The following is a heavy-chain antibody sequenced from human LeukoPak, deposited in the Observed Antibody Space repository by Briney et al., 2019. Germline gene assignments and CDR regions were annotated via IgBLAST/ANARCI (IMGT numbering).Heavy chain of an antibody. CDR3: ARLVPEWNGEGYAFDI. V-gene: IGHV4-39*07. CDR1: GGSISGSNYY. Sequence: SETLSLTCTVSGGSISGSNYYWGWIRQPPGKGLEWIGSIYYTGRTNDNPSLKSRVIISVDTSKNQFFLKLSSVTAADTAVYYCARLVPEWNGEGYAFDIWGQGTMVTVSS. D-gene: IGHD2-8*01. J-gene: IGHJ3*02. CDR2: IYYTGRT.